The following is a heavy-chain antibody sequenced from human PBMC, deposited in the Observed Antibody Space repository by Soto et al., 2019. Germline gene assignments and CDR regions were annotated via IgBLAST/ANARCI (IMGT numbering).Heavy chain of an antibody. V-gene: IGHV1-8*01. CDR1: GYTFTSYD. Sequence: ASVKVSCKACGYTFTSYDINWVRQATGQGLEWMGWMNPNSGNTGYAQKFQGRVTMTRNTSISTAYMELSSLRSEDTAVYYCARGGGVYDFWSGYYLYYYYYYMDVWGKGTTVTVSS. CDR3: ARGGGVYDFWSGYYLYYYYYYMDV. J-gene: IGHJ6*03. D-gene: IGHD3-3*01. CDR2: MNPNSGNT.